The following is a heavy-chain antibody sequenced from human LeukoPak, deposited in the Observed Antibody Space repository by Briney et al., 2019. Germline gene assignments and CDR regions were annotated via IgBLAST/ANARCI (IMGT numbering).Heavy chain of an antibody. J-gene: IGHJ4*02. D-gene: IGHD2-2*01. V-gene: IGHV1-24*01. CDR3: AAGAQLPIDY. Sequence: GASVKVSCKVSGYALTELSILWVRQAPGKGLEWMGGFDSEDNEIIYAQKFQGRVTMTEDTSTDAAYMELSSLTSEDTAIYYCAAGAQLPIDYWGQGTLVTVSS. CDR1: GYALTELS. CDR2: FDSEDNEI.